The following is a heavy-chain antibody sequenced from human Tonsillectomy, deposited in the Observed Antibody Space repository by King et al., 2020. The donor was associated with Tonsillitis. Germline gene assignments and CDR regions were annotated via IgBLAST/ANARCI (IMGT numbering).Heavy chain of an antibody. CDR3: IRDFREFDF. Sequence: VQLVESGGGLVQPGGSLRLSCAASGFTFGSYWMHWVRQAPGKGLVWVSRIYPDGSVTYYADSVKGRFTISRDNAKNTVYLKMNSLRAEDTAVYYCIRDFREFDFWGQGTLVTVSS. V-gene: IGHV3-74*01. J-gene: IGHJ4*02. CDR2: IYPDGSVT. CDR1: GFTFGSYW.